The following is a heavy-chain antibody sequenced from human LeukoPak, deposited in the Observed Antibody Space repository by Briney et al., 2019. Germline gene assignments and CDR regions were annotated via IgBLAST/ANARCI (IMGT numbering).Heavy chain of an antibody. D-gene: IGHD6-19*01. J-gene: IGHJ4*02. CDR1: GFTFSSYE. CDR2: ISTGSDYK. V-gene: IGHV3-21*01. CDR3: ARDSSAWSRDY. Sequence: KPGGSLRLSCAASGFTFSSYEMNWVRQAPGKGLEWVSSISTGSDYKYYADSVKGRFTISRDNAKNSLYLQMNSLRAEDTAVYYCARDSSAWSRDYWGQGTLVAVSS.